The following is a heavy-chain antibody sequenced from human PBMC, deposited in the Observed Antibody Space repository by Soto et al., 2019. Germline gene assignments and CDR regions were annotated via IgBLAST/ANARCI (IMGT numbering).Heavy chain of an antibody. J-gene: IGHJ3*02. V-gene: IGHV3-33*01. CDR2: IWYDGSNK. D-gene: IGHD3-3*01. CDR1: RFTFSSYG. CDR3: ARDRDSTRFLEWLQTKPGAFDI. Sequence: QVQLVESGGGVVQPGRSLRLSCAASRFTFSSYGMHWVRQAPGKGLEWVAVIWYDGSNKYYADSVKGRFTISRDNSKNTLYLQMNSLRAEDTAVYYCARDRDSTRFLEWLQTKPGAFDIWGQGTMVTVSS.